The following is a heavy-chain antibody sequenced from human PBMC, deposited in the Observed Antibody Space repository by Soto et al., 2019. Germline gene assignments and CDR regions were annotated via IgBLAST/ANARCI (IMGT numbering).Heavy chain of an antibody. CDR3: ARETFGVDREYDIDS. CDR1: GGSISSGGYS. V-gene: IGHV4-30-2*01. CDR2: IYHSGST. Sequence: PSETLSLTCAVSGGSISSGGYSWSWIRQPPGKGLEWIGYIYHSGSTYYNPSLKSRVTISVDRSKNQFSLKLSSVTAADTAVYYCARETFGVDREYDIDSWGQETLVTVSS. D-gene: IGHD3-3*01. J-gene: IGHJ4*02.